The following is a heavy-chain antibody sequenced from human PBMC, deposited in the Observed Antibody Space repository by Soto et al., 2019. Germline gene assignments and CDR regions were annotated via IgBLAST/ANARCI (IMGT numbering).Heavy chain of an antibody. CDR2: ISSSSSYT. CDR3: AIQGYCSGGSCYGS. CDR1: GFTFSDYY. J-gene: IGHJ5*02. V-gene: IGHV3-11*05. Sequence: QVQLVESGGGLVKPGGSLRLSCAASGFTFSDYYISWIRQAPGKGLEWVSYISSSSSYTNYADSVKGRFTISRDNAKNSLYLQMNSLRAEDTAVYYCAIQGYCSGGSCYGSWGQGTLVTVSS. D-gene: IGHD2-15*01.